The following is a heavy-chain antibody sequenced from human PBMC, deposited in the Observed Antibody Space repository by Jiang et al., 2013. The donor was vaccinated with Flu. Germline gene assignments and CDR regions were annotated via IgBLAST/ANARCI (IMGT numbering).Heavy chain of an antibody. J-gene: IGHJ4*02. CDR1: GDSISGTIYY. CDR3: ARQWSGVCSGGSCYPIDY. Sequence: GSGLVKPSETLSLTCTVSGDSISGTIYYWGWIRQPPGKGLEWIGSVFYSGSTSYNPSSRVKSPYPWTRPRTSSPEADFCDRADTAVYYCARQWSGVCSGGSCYPIDYWGQGALVTVSS. CDR2: VFYSGST. D-gene: IGHD2-15*01. V-gene: IGHV4-39*01.